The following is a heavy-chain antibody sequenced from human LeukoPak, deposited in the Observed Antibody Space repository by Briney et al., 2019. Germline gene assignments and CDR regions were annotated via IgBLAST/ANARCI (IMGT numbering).Heavy chain of an antibody. CDR2: ISGSGGST. CDR3: AKESYGMSSGWGSYDSMRFFDY. D-gene: IGHD3-16*01. Sequence: PGGSLRLSCAASGFTFSSYAMSWVRQAPGKGLEWVSAISGSGGSTYYADSVKGRFTISRDNSKNTLYLQMNSLRAEDTAVYYCAKESYGMSSGWGSYDSMRFFDYWGREPWSPSPQ. CDR1: GFTFSSYA. J-gene: IGHJ4*02. V-gene: IGHV3-23*01.